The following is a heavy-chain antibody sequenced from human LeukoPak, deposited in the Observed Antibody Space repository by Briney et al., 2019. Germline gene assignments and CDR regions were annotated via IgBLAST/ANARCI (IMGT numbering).Heavy chain of an antibody. CDR2: ISAYNGNT. J-gene: IGHJ3*02. D-gene: IGHD6-19*01. Sequence: ASVKVSCKASGYTFTSYGISWVRQAPGQGLEWTGWISAYNGNTNYAQKLQGRVTMTTDTSTSTAYMELRSMRSDDTAVYYCARTVAGPGDAFDIWGQGTMVTVSS. CDR1: GYTFTSYG. CDR3: ARTVAGPGDAFDI. V-gene: IGHV1-18*01.